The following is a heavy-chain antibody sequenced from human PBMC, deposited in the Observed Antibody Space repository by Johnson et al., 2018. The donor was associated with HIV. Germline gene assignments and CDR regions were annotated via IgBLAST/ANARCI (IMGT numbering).Heavy chain of an antibody. CDR3: ARDLVEYSSSSYAFDI. CDR1: GFSFSDYY. CDR2: ISSSGVTK. J-gene: IGHJ3*02. D-gene: IGHD6-6*01. V-gene: IGHV3-11*04. Sequence: QVQLVESGGDLVKPGGSLRLSCAASGFSFSDYYMSWIRQAPGKGLQWVSFISSSGVTKYYADSVKGRFTISRDNAKKSLYLQMNSLRAEDTAVYYCARDLVEYSSSSYAFDIWGQGTMVTVSS.